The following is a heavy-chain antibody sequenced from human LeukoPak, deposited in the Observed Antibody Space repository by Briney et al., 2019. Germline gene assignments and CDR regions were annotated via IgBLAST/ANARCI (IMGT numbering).Heavy chain of an antibody. J-gene: IGHJ6*02. CDR2: INHSGST. V-gene: IGHV4-34*01. Sequence: SETLSLTCAVYGGSFSGYYWGWIRQPPGKGLEWIGEINHSGSTNYNPSLKSRVTISVDTSKNQFSLKLSSVTAADTAVYYCARDPYGSGSYAPSYYYYGMDVWGQGTTVTVSS. CDR1: GGSFSGYY. D-gene: IGHD3-10*01. CDR3: ARDPYGSGSYAPSYYYYGMDV.